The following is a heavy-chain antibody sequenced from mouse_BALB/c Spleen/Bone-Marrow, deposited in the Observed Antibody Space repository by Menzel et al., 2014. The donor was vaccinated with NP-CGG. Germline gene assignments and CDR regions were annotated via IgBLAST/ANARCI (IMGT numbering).Heavy chain of an antibody. CDR3: TIYMCYCTIAY. Sequence: VQLQQSGAELVRPGPSVKVSCKASGYAFTNYLIEWVKQRPGQGLEWIGVINPGSGGTNYNEKFKGKATLTADKYSSTAFMQPSNITSDASAFYFCTIYMCYCTIAYWGQGTLVTVSS. D-gene: IGHD1-3*01. CDR2: INPGSGGT. CDR1: GYAFTNYL. V-gene: IGHV1-54*01. J-gene: IGHJ3*01.